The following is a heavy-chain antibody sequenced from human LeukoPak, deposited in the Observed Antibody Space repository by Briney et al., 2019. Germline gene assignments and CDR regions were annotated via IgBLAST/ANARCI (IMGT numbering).Heavy chain of an antibody. D-gene: IGHD7-27*01. V-gene: IGHV4-59*01. CDR3: ARGVLGKGAFDI. CDR1: GGYISSYY. J-gene: IGHJ3*02. Sequence: SETLSLTCAVSGGYISSYYWSWIRQPPGKGLEWIGYIYYSGSTNYNPSLKSRVTISVDTSKNQFSLKLSSVTAADTAVYYCARGVLGKGAFDIWGQGTMVTVSS. CDR2: IYYSGST.